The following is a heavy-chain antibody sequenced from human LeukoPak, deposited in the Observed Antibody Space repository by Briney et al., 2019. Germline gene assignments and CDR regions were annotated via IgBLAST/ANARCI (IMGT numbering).Heavy chain of an antibody. J-gene: IGHJ4*02. CDR2: IYTSGST. CDR3: ASAGLYSGSYYVDY. Sequence: SSETLSLTCTVSGGSISSYYWSWIRQPAGKGLEWIGRIYTSGSTNYNPSLKSRVTMSVDTSKNQFSLKLSSVTAADTAVYYCASAGLYSGSYYVDYWGQGTLVTVSS. CDR1: GGSISSYY. V-gene: IGHV4-4*07. D-gene: IGHD1-26*01.